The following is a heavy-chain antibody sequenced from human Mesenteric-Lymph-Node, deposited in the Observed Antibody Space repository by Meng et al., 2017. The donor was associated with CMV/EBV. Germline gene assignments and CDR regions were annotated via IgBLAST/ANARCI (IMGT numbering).Heavy chain of an antibody. CDR3: AREAIFGVVMEYYFDY. D-gene: IGHD3-3*01. CDR2: ISRSGTTM. V-gene: IGHV3-48*03. CDR1: GFTFSGYE. Sequence: GGSLRLSCAASGFTFSGYEMNWVRQAPGKGLEWVSYISRSGTTMYYADSVKGRFTISRDNAKNSLYLQMNSLRDDDTAVYYCAREAIFGVVMEYYFDYWGQGTLVTVSS. J-gene: IGHJ4*02.